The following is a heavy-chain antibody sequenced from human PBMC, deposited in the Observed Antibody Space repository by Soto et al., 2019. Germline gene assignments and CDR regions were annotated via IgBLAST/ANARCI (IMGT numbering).Heavy chain of an antibody. V-gene: IGHV3-23*01. CDR3: AKARAYYDFWSGWRYYYGMDV. J-gene: IGHJ6*02. Sequence: PGGSLRLSCAASGFTFSSYAMSWVRQAPGKGLEWVSAISGSGGSTYYADSMKGRFTISRDNSKNTLYLQMNSLRAEDTAVYYCAKARAYYDFWSGWRYYYGMDVWGQGTTVTVSS. CDR2: ISGSGGST. D-gene: IGHD3-3*01. CDR1: GFTFSSYA.